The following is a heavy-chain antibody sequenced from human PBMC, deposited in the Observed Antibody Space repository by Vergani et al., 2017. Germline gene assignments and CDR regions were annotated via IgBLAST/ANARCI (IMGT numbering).Heavy chain of an antibody. J-gene: IGHJ4*02. V-gene: IGHV3-30*02. CDR3: AKYLRDSTDGLPDS. D-gene: IGHD2-21*02. CDR1: GFTCSNFG. Sequence: QVQLVESAGGVVQPGGSLRLSWPASGFTCSNFGMHWIRQAPGNGLEWLAYIGKDGINTRYRDAVKGRFTVSRDNSKDILYLQMDSLRSEDTALYYCAKYLRDSTDGLPDSWGPGTLVIVSS. CDR2: IGKDGINT.